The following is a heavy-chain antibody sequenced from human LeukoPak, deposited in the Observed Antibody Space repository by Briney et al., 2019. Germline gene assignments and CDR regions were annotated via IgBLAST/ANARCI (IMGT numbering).Heavy chain of an antibody. CDR1: GFTFSSYG. CDR3: ARARYYDSSGYYLAH. CDR2: IWYDGSNK. Sequence: GGSLRLSCAASGFTFSSYGMHWVRQAPGKGLEWVAVIWYDGSNKYYADSVKGRSTISRDNSKNTLYLQMNSLRAEDTAVYYCARARYYDSSGYYLAHWGQGTLVTVSS. V-gene: IGHV3-33*01. J-gene: IGHJ4*02. D-gene: IGHD3-22*01.